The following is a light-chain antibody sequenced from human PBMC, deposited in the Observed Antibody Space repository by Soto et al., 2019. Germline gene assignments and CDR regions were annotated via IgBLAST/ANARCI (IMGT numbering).Light chain of an antibody. CDR2: EDN. CDR1: SGSIASNY. CDR3: QSYDATNQV. Sequence: NFMLTQPHSVSASPGKTVIISCIRSSGSIASNYVQWYQQRPGSSPTTVIYEDNQRPSGVPDRFPGSIDSSSNSASLTISGLETEDEADYYCQSYDATNQVFGGGTKLTVL. V-gene: IGLV6-57*01. J-gene: IGLJ3*02.